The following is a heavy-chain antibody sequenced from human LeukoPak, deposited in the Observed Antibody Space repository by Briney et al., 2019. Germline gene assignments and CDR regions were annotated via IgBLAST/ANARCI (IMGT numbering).Heavy chain of an antibody. Sequence: SETLSLTCAVYGGSFSGYYWSWIRQPPGKGLDWIGEINHSGSTNYNPSLKSRVTISVDTSKNQFSLKPSSVTAADTAVYYCARGGKWLRFPSGYWGQGTLVTVSS. CDR2: INHSGST. CDR3: ARGGKWLRFPSGY. J-gene: IGHJ4*02. D-gene: IGHD5-12*01. CDR1: GGSFSGYY. V-gene: IGHV4-34*01.